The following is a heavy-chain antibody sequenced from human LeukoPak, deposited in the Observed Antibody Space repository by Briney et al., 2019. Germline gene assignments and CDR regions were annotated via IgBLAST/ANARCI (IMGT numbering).Heavy chain of an antibody. D-gene: IGHD3-22*01. CDR2: IYRSGST. V-gene: IGHV3-66*01. CDR1: GSTVSSNY. J-gene: IGHJ4*02. Sequence: GGSLRLSCAASGSTVSSNYMSWVRQTPGKGLEWVSVIYRSGSTFYADSVKGRFTISRDNSKNTLFLLMNSLRAGDTAVYYCARDDTMIAGNDYWGQGTLVTVSS. CDR3: ARDDTMIAGNDY.